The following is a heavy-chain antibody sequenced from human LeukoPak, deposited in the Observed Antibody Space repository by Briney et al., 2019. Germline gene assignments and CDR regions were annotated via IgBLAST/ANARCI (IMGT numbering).Heavy chain of an antibody. CDR1: GYTFTSYD. CDR3: ARYSELTAAGTNYFDY. J-gene: IGHJ4*02. CDR2: ISAYNGNT. V-gene: IGHV1-18*01. D-gene: IGHD6-13*01. Sequence: ASVKVSCKASGYTFTSYDINWVRQATGQGLEWMGWISAYNGNTNYAQKLQGRVTMTTDTSTSTAYMELRSLRSDDTAVYYCARYSELTAAGTNYFDYWGQGTLVTASS.